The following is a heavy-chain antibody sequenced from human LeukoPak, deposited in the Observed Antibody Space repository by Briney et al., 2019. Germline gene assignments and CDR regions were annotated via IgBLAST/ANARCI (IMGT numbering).Heavy chain of an antibody. D-gene: IGHD3-22*01. CDR3: TRTYYDSSGYLFDY. Sequence: PGGSLRLSCAASGFTLSSYWMYWVRQAPGKGLVWVSRINSDGSITNYADSVKGRFTISRDNAKNTLYLQMNSLRAEDTAVYYCTRTYYDSSGYLFDYWGQGTLVTVSS. J-gene: IGHJ4*02. V-gene: IGHV3-74*01. CDR2: INSDGSIT. CDR1: GFTLSSYW.